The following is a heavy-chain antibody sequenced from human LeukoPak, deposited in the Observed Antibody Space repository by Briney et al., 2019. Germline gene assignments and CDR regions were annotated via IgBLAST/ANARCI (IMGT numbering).Heavy chain of an antibody. J-gene: IGHJ4*02. D-gene: IGHD6-19*01. Sequence: ASVKVSCKTSGYTFTNLDINWLRQAPGQGLEWMGWMSPNSGDTGYAQKFQGRVTMTTDTSTSTAYMELRSLRSDDTAVYYCARDEAGAVAGSHYWGQGTLVTVSS. CDR3: ARDEAGAVAGSHY. CDR1: GYTFTNLD. V-gene: IGHV1-8*01. CDR2: MSPNSGDT.